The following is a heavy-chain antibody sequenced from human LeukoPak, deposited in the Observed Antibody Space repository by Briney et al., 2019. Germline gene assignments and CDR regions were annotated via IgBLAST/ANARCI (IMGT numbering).Heavy chain of an antibody. Sequence: GGSLRLSCAASGFTFSSYSMNWVRQAPGKGLEWVSSISSSSSYIYYADSVKGRFTISRDNAKNSLYLQMNSLRAEDTAVYYCAREVDRDGDYDYWGQGTLVTVSS. J-gene: IGHJ4*02. CDR2: ISSSSSYI. V-gene: IGHV3-21*01. D-gene: IGHD4-17*01. CDR3: AREVDRDGDYDY. CDR1: GFTFSSYS.